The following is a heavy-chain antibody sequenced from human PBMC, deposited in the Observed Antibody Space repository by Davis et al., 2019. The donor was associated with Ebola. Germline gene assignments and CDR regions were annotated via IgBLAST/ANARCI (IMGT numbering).Heavy chain of an antibody. Sequence: SETLSLTCAVYGGSFSGYYWSWIRQPPGKGLEWIGEINHSGSTYFNPSLKSRVTISVDTSKNQFSLKLSSVTAADTAVYYCARRDSYYDSSGYSPFDYWGQGTLVTVSS. CDR1: GGSFSGYY. CDR2: INHSGST. CDR3: ARRDSYYDSSGYSPFDY. D-gene: IGHD3-22*01. V-gene: IGHV4-34*01. J-gene: IGHJ4*02.